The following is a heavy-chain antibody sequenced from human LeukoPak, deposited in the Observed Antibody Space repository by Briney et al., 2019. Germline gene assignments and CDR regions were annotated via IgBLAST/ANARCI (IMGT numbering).Heavy chain of an antibody. CDR2: IFETRRT. CDR3: ARGGWGDESWSDRAINWVDP. CDR1: GASITTHY. V-gene: IGHV4-59*11. D-gene: IGHD3-3*01. Sequence: SETLSLTCTVSGASITTHYWSWIRQAPGKGLEWIGFIFETRRTNYGPYFKSRVTMSADTSKNQFSLRLSSVTAADTAVYYCARGGWGDESWSDRAINWVDPWGQGTLVTVSS. J-gene: IGHJ5*02.